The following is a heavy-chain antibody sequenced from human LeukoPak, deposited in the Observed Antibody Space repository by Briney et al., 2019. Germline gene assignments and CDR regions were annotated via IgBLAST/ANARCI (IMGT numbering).Heavy chain of an antibody. D-gene: IGHD6-19*01. CDR3: AREGSSRWFDAFDI. CDR2: IYYSGST. CDR1: GGSISSSNYY. J-gene: IGHJ3*02. V-gene: IGHV4-39*07. Sequence: SETLSLTCTVSGGSISSSNYYWGWIRQPPGKGLEWIGSIYYSGSTYYNPSLKSRVTISVDTSKNQFSLKLSSVTAADTAVYYCAREGSSRWFDAFDIWGQGTMVTVSS.